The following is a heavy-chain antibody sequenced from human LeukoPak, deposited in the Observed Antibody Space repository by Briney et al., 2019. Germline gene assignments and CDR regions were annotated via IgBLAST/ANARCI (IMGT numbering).Heavy chain of an antibody. CDR1: GYTFTSYA. CDR2: INAGSGTT. CDR3: AIPDPIMGSSKVFDY. D-gene: IGHD1-26*01. Sequence: ASVKVSCKASGYTFTSYAMNWVRQAPGQRLEWMGWINAGSGTTKYSQTFQGRLTITRDTSASTAYMELSGLRSEDTAVYYCAIPDPIMGSSKVFDYWGQGTLVTVSS. V-gene: IGHV1-3*01. J-gene: IGHJ4*02.